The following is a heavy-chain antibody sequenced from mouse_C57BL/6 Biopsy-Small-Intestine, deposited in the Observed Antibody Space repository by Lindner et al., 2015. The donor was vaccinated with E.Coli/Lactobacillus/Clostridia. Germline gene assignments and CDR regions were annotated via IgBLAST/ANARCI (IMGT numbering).Heavy chain of an antibody. V-gene: IGHV1-80*01. D-gene: IGHD1-3*01. CDR2: IYPGDGDT. CDR1: GYAFSSYW. CDR3: ARRGDNPAWFAY. J-gene: IGHJ3*01. Sequence: VQLQESGAELVKPGASVKISCKASGYAFSSYWMNWVKQRPGKGLEWIRQIYPGDGDTNYNGKFKGKATLTADKSSSTAYMQLSSLTSEDSAVYFCARRGDNPAWFAYWGQGTLVTVSA.